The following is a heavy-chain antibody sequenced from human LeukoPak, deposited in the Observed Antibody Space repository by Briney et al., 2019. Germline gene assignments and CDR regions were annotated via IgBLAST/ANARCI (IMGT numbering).Heavy chain of an antibody. CDR1: GFTFDDYA. J-gene: IGHJ4*02. D-gene: IGHD3-10*01. CDR3: ARALWFGETFPAY. V-gene: IGHV3-9*01. Sequence: GGSLRLSCAASGFTFDDYAMHWVRQAPGKGLEWVSGISWNSGSIGYADSVKGRFTISRDNAKNSPYLQMNSLRAEDTAVYYCARALWFGETFPAYWGQGTLVTVSS. CDR2: ISWNSGSI.